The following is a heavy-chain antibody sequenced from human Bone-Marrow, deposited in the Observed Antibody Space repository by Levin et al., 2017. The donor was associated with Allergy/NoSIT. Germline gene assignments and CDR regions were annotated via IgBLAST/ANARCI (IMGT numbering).Heavy chain of an antibody. CDR1: GFPFSSYG. D-gene: IGHD3-22*01. CDR2: IWYEGSNK. Sequence: GGSLRLSCAASGFPFSSYGMHWVRQAPGKGLEWGAVIWYEGSNKYYADSGKGRFTISRENSKNTLYLQMTSLRAEDTAVYYCARDYYDSSGYEAHDDYGMDVWGQGTTVTVSS. V-gene: IGHV3-33*01. J-gene: IGHJ6*02. CDR3: ARDYYDSSGYEAHDDYGMDV.